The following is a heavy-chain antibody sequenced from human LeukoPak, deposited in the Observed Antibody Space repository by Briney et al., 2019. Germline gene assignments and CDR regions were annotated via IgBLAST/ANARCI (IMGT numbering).Heavy chain of an antibody. J-gene: IGHJ6*03. CDR1: GFTFSSYG. V-gene: IGHV3-21*01. D-gene: IGHD4-11*01. Sequence: GGSLRLSCAASGFTFSSYGMHWVRQAPGKGLEWVSSISSSSSYIYYADSVKGRFTISRDNAKNSLYLQMNSLRAEDTAVYYCARRTVTTTPDYYYYMDVWGKGTTVTVSS. CDR2: ISSSSSYI. CDR3: ARRTVTTTPDYYYYMDV.